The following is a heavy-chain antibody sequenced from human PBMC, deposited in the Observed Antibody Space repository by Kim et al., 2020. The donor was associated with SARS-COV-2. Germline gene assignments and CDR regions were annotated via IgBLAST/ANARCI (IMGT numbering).Heavy chain of an antibody. CDR3: ANPRQPDY. J-gene: IGHJ4*02. V-gene: IGHV3-23*01. Sequence: GDTTNYADSVKGRFTISRDNSKNTLYLQMSSLRAEDTAIYYCANPRQPDYWGQGTLVTASS. CDR2: GDTT. D-gene: IGHD6-13*01.